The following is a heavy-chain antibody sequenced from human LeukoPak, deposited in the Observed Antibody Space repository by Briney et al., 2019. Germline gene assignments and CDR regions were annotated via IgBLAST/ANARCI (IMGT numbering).Heavy chain of an antibody. Sequence: GGSLRLSCAASGFTFSSYSMNWVRQAPGKGLEWVSSISSSSSYIYYADSVKGRFTISRDNAKNSLYLQMNSLRAEDTAVYYCAREGYDSSGYLNCWGQGTLVTVSS. V-gene: IGHV3-21*01. J-gene: IGHJ4*02. CDR1: GFTFSSYS. CDR2: ISSSSSYI. CDR3: AREGYDSSGYLNC. D-gene: IGHD3-22*01.